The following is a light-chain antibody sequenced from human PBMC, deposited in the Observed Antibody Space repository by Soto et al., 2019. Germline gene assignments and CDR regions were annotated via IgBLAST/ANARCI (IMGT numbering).Light chain of an antibody. J-gene: IGLJ2*01. CDR3: AAWDDSLSGRYVV. CDR2: RNN. Sequence: QSVLTQPPSASGTPGQRVTISCSGSSSNIGSNYVYWYQQLPGTAPKLLIYRNNQRPSGVPDRFSGSKSGTSASLAISGLRSEDEADYYCAAWDDSLSGRYVVFGGGTKDTVL. CDR1: SSNIGSNY. V-gene: IGLV1-47*01.